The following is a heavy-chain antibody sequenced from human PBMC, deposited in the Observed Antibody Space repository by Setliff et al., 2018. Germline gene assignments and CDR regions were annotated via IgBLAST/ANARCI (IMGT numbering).Heavy chain of an antibody. CDR1: GFSITSGYF. J-gene: IGHJ6*03. Sequence: ASETLSLTCAVSGFSITSGYFWGWIRQPPGKGLEWIGSLYHSGTTYYNPSLKRRVTISVDTSKNQFSLNLTSVTAADTAVYFCAREGRSSISGWYMDVWGRGTTVTVSS. V-gene: IGHV4-38-2*02. D-gene: IGHD3-3*02. CDR2: LYHSGTT. CDR3: AREGRSSISGWYMDV.